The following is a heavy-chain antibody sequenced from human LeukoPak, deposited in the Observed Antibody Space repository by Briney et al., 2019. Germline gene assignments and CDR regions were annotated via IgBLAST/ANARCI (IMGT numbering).Heavy chain of an antibody. D-gene: IGHD6-13*01. V-gene: IGHV3-21*01. CDR1: GFTFSSYS. Sequence: GGSLRRSCAASGFTFSSYSMNWVRQAPGKGLEWVSSISSSSSYIYYADSVKGRFTISRDNAKNSLYLQMNSLRAEDTAVYYCARNIAAAGTDYWGQGTLVTVSS. J-gene: IGHJ4*02. CDR2: ISSSSSYI. CDR3: ARNIAAAGTDY.